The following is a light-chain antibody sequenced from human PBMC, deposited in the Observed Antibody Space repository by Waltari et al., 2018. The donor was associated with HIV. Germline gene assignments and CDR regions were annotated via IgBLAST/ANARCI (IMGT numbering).Light chain of an antibody. CDR1: QSVSSN. CDR3: QQRSYWRRALT. Sequence: EIVMTQSPATLSVSPGERATLSCRASQSVSSNLAWYQQKPGQAPRLLIYDASNRATGIPARFSGSGSGTDFTLTISSLEPEDFAVYYCQQRSYWRRALTFGGGTKVEIK. J-gene: IGKJ4*01. V-gene: IGKV3-11*01. CDR2: DAS.